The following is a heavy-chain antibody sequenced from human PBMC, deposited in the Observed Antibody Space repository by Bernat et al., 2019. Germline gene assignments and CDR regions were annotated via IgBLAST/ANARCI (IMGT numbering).Heavy chain of an antibody. CDR2: IYSGGST. CDR1: GFTVSSNY. J-gene: IGHJ3*02. V-gene: IGHV3-53*02. CDR3: ARVTGNIAFDI. Sequence: EVQLVETGGGLIQPGGSLRLSGAASGFTVSSNYMSGVGQAPGKGLEWVSVIYSGGSTYYADSVKCRFTISRDHSKNTLYLQMNSLRAEDTAVYYCARVTGNIAFDIWGQGTMVTVSS. D-gene: IGHD3-9*01.